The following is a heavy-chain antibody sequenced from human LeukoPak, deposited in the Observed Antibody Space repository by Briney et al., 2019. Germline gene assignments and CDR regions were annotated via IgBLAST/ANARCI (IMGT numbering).Heavy chain of an antibody. D-gene: IGHD6-13*01. J-gene: IGHJ3*02. CDR1: GFTFSSYS. CDR3: AREAAAGPGGAFDI. CDR2: ISSSSSYI. V-gene: IGHV3-21*01. Sequence: PGGSLRLSCAASGFTFSSYSMNWVRQAPGKGLEWVSSISSSSSYIYYADSVKGRFTISRDNAKNSLYLQMNSLRAEDTAVYYCAREAAAGPGGAFDIWGQGTMVTVSS.